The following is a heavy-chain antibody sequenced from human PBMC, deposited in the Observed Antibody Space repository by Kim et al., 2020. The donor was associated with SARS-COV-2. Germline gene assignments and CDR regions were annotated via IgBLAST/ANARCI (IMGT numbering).Heavy chain of an antibody. D-gene: IGHD3-10*01. CDR2: ISYDGSNK. CDR3: ARAPQGSGSYRD. V-gene: IGHV3-30*04. J-gene: IGHJ3*01. CDR1: GFTFSSYA. Sequence: GGSLRLSCAASGFTFSSYAMHWVRQAPGKGLEWVAVISYDGSNKYYADSVKGRFTISRDNSKNTLYLQMNSLRAEDTAVYYCARAPQGSGSYRDWGQGTMVTVSS.